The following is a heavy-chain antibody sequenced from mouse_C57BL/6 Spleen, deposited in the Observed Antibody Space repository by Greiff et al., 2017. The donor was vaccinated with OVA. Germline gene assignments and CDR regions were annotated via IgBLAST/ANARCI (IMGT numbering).Heavy chain of an antibody. CDR1: GYTFTSYW. Sequence: QVQLQQPGAELVKPGASVKLSCKASGYTFTSYWMHWVKQRPGQGLEWIGMIHPNSGSTNYNEKFKSKATLTVDKSSSTAYMQLSSRTSEDSAVYYCAREGCTTVVATNWGQGTTLTVSS. CDR2: IHPNSGST. CDR3: AREGCTTVVATN. J-gene: IGHJ2*01. D-gene: IGHD1-1*01. V-gene: IGHV1-64*01.